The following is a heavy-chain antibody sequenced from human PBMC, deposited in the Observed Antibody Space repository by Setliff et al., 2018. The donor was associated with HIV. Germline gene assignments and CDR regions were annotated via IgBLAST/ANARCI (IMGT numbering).Heavy chain of an antibody. Sequence: PGGSLRLSCAASRFTFSDYEMNWVRQAPGKGLEWVGRMKSMNDGGTTNYATPVIDRFTISRDDSKNTLYLQMNNLKTEDTGIYYCTWDLYGSGGYWGQGTLVTVSS. V-gene: IGHV3-15*01. D-gene: IGHD3-10*01. J-gene: IGHJ4*02. CDR2: MKSMNDGGTT. CDR3: TWDLYGSGGY. CDR1: RFTFSDYE.